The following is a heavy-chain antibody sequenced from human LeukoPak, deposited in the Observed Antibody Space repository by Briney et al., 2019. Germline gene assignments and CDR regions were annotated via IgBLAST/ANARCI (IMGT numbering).Heavy chain of an antibody. J-gene: IGHJ1*01. CDR1: GGTFSSYA. Sequence: SVKVSCKASGGTFSSYAISWVRQAPGQGLEWMGGIIPIFGTANYAQKFQGRVTITTDESTSTAYMELSSLRSEDTAVYYCARDPQPYGSQDFQHWGQGTLVTVSS. CDR2: IIPIFGTA. V-gene: IGHV1-69*05. D-gene: IGHD3-10*01. CDR3: ARDPQPYGSQDFQH.